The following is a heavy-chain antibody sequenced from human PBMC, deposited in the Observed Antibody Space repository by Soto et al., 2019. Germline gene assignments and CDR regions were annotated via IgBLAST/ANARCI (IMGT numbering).Heavy chain of an antibody. CDR1: GFTFSSYR. CDR2: ISSASSAI. J-gene: IGHJ6*02. CDR3: ARDLLGYAMDV. V-gene: IGHV3-48*04. Sequence: PGGSLRLSCAASGFTFSSYRMDWVRQAPGKGLEWVSYISSASSAIYYADSVKGRFTISRDNAKNSLFLQMNSLRAEDTAVYYCARDLLGYAMDVWGQGTTVTVSS. D-gene: IGHD2-2*01.